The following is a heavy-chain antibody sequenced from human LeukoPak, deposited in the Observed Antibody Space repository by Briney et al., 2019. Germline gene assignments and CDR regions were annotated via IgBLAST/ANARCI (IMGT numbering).Heavy chain of an antibody. J-gene: IGHJ4*02. CDR1: GGTFSSYA. CDR2: IIPILGIA. D-gene: IGHD6-13*01. V-gene: IGHV1-69*04. Sequence: RASVKVSCKASGGTFSSYAISWVRQAPGQGLEWMGRIIPILGIANYAQKFQGRVTITADKSTSTAYMELSSLRSEDTAVYYCARGSTAAPPALDYWGQGTLVTVSS. CDR3: ARGSTAAPPALDY.